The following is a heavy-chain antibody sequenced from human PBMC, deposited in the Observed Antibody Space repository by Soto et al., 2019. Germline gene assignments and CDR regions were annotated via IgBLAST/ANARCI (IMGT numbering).Heavy chain of an antibody. D-gene: IGHD6-13*01. CDR3: ASGDSSSWLSFDY. V-gene: IGHV1-3*01. Sequence: ASVKVSCKASGYTFTSYAMHWVRQAPGQRLEWMGWINAGNGNTKYPQKFQGRVTITRDTSASTAYMELSSLRSEDTAVYYCASGDSSSWLSFDYWGQGTLVTVSS. CDR1: GYTFTSYA. CDR2: INAGNGNT. J-gene: IGHJ4*02.